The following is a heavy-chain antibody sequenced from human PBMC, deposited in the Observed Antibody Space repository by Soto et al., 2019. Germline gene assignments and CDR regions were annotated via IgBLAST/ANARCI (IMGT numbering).Heavy chain of an antibody. V-gene: IGHV3-33*01. Sequence: GGSLRLSCAASGFTFSSYGMHWVRQAPGKGLEWVAVIWYDGSNKYYADSVKGRFTISRDNSKNTLYLQMNSLRAEDTAVYYCVRGLCDYYCDGMDVWGRGTTVTGSS. CDR2: IWYDGSNK. CDR1: GFTFSSYG. CDR3: VRGLCDYYCDGMDV. D-gene: IGHD2-2*01. J-gene: IGHJ6*02.